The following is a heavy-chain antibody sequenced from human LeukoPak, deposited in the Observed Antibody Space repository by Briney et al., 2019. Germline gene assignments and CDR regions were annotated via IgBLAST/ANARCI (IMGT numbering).Heavy chain of an antibody. CDR1: GFTVSSNY. CDR3: ARGTGYYDY. J-gene: IGHJ4*02. Sequence: GGSLRLSCAASGFTVSSNYMSWVCQAQGPGLERDSVIYSGGSTYYADSVKGRFTISRENSKNTLYLQMNSLRAEDTAGYYCARGTGYYDYWGQGTLVTVSS. V-gene: IGHV3-53*01. D-gene: IGHD3-22*01. CDR2: IYSGGST.